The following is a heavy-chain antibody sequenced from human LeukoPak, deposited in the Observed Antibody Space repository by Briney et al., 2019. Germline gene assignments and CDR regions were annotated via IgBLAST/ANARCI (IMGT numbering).Heavy chain of an antibody. D-gene: IGHD2-15*01. V-gene: IGHV4-59*01. Sequence: PSETLSLTCTVSGVSISSYYWSWIRQPPGKGLEWIGYIYYSGSTNYNPSLKSRVTISVDTSKNQFSLKLSSVTAADTAVYYCARDSGVTYCSGGSCHDAFDIWGQGTMVTVSS. CDR1: GVSISSYY. J-gene: IGHJ3*02. CDR3: ARDSGVTYCSGGSCHDAFDI. CDR2: IYYSGST.